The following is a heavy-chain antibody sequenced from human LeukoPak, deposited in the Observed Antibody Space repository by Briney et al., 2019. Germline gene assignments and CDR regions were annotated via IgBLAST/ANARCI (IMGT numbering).Heavy chain of an antibody. CDR2: INPSGGST. Sequence: HGASVKVSCKASGYTFTGYYMHWVRQAPGQGLEWMGIINPSGGSTSYAQKFQGRVTMTRDTSTSTVYMELSSLRSEDTAVYYCARPAQPLLYYGAFDIWGQGTMVTVSS. D-gene: IGHD2-2*02. CDR1: GYTFTGYY. J-gene: IGHJ3*02. V-gene: IGHV1-46*01. CDR3: ARPAQPLLYYGAFDI.